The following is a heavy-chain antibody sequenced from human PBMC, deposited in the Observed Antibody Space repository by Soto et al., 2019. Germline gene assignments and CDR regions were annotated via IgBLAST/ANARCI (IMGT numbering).Heavy chain of an antibody. Sequence: PSETLSLTCTVSGGSISSYYWSWIRQPPGKGLEWIGYIYYSGSTNYNPSLKSRVTISVDTSKNQFSLKLSSVTAADTAVYYCARETPMYSSSWYFDYWGQGTLVTVSS. CDR2: IYYSGST. D-gene: IGHD6-13*01. CDR1: GGSISSYY. V-gene: IGHV4-59*01. CDR3: ARETPMYSSSWYFDY. J-gene: IGHJ4*02.